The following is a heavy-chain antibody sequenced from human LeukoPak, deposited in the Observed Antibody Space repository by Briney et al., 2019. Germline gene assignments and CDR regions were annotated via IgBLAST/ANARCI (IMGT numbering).Heavy chain of an antibody. D-gene: IGHD2-2*01. V-gene: IGHV3-11*04. CDR1: GFTFSDYY. CDR2: ISISCSTI. J-gene: IGHJ6*03. CDR3: ARDHPRYCSSTSCPYYYYYMDV. Sequence: PGGSLRLSCAASGFTFSDYYMSWIRQAPGKGLEWVSYISISCSTISYADSVKGRFTISRDNAKNSLYLQMNSLRAEDTAVYYCARDHPRYCSSTSCPYYYYYMDVWGKGTTVTVSS.